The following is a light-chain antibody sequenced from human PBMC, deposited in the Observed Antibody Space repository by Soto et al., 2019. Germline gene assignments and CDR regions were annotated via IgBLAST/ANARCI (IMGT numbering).Light chain of an antibody. CDR2: FSS. CDR3: MQALQAPRT. J-gene: IGKJ2*01. CDR1: QSLLSTNGKNY. V-gene: IGKV2-28*01. Sequence: DIVMTQSPLSLPVTPGEPASISCRSSQSLLSTNGKNYLDWYLQKPGQSPQLLMYFSSTRASGVPDRFSGSGSGTAFTLKISRVEAEDVVVYFCMQALQAPRTFGQGTKLEI.